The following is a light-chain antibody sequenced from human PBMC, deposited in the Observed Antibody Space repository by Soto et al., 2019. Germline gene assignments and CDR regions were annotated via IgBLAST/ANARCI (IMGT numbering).Light chain of an antibody. CDR2: GAS. Sequence: EIVMTQSPATLSVSPGEGATLSCRASQSVSSYLAWYQRKPGQAPRLLIYGASTRATGVPARFSGSGTGTDFTLTISSLQSEDLAIYYCQQYYNWPLTFGPGTKVDMK. CDR3: QQYYNWPLT. V-gene: IGKV3-15*01. J-gene: IGKJ3*01. CDR1: QSVSSY.